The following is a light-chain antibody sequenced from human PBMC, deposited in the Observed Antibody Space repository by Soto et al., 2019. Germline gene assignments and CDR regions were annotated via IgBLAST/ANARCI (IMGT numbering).Light chain of an antibody. Sequence: QLVLTQSPSASASLGASVKLTCTLSSWHSSYAIAWHQQQPEKGPRYLMKLNSDGSHSKGDGIPDRFSGSSSGAERYLTISGLQSEDEADFYCQTWGTGIQVFGGGTKLTVL. CDR3: QTWGTGIQV. CDR1: SWHSSYA. J-gene: IGLJ2*01. V-gene: IGLV4-69*01. CDR2: LNSDGSH.